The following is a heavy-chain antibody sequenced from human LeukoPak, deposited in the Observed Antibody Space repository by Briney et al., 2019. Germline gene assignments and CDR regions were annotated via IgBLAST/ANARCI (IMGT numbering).Heavy chain of an antibody. Sequence: GRSLRPSCAASGFPFDDKAMHWVRHAPGKGLEWVAGISRNSDSTVYADSVKGRFTISRDNAKNSLYLQMNSLRAEDMALYYCVKDIGSGSYRYGGYFDYWGQGTLVTVSS. V-gene: IGHV3-9*03. CDR3: VKDIGSGSYRYGGYFDY. CDR2: ISRNSDST. CDR1: GFPFDDKA. J-gene: IGHJ4*02. D-gene: IGHD1-26*01.